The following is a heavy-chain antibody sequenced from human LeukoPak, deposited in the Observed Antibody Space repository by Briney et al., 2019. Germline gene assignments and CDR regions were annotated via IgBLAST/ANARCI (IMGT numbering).Heavy chain of an antibody. CDR3: ATPGGYCSGGSCSSAEYFQH. CDR1: GGTFSSYA. CDR2: IIPILDIA. J-gene: IGHJ1*01. V-gene: IGHV1-69*04. Sequence: SVKVSCKASGGTFSSYAISWVRQAPGQGLEWMGRIIPILDIANYAQKFQGRVTITADKSTSTAYMELSSLRSEDTAVYYCATPGGYCSGGSCSSAEYFQHWGQGTLVTVSS. D-gene: IGHD2-15*01.